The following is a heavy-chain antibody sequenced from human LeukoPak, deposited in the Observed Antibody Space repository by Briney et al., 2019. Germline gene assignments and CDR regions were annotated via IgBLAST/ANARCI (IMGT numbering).Heavy chain of an antibody. Sequence: PGRSLRLSCAASGFTFSSYAMHWVRQAPGKGLEWVAVISYDGSNKYYADSVKGRFTISRDNSKNTLYLQMNSLRAEDTAVYYCAKGPRASSRYGQYYDSSGYYPNWFDPWGQGTLVTVSS. CDR1: GFTFSSYA. D-gene: IGHD3-22*01. V-gene: IGHV3-30*04. J-gene: IGHJ5*02. CDR3: AKGPRASSRYGQYYDSSGYYPNWFDP. CDR2: ISYDGSNK.